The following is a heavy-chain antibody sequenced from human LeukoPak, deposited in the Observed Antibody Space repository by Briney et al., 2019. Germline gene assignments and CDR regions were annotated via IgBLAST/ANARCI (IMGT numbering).Heavy chain of an antibody. J-gene: IGHJ4*02. CDR2: ISYDGSNK. CDR1: GFTFSSYA. CDR3: AKDNFRIAAAGTLDY. D-gene: IGHD6-13*01. V-gene: IGHV3-30-3*01. Sequence: GGSLRLSCAASGFTFSSYAMHWVRQAPGKGLEWVAVISYDGSNKYYADSVKGRFTISRDNSKNTLYLQMNSLRAEDTAVYYCAKDNFRIAAAGTLDYWGQGTLVTVSS.